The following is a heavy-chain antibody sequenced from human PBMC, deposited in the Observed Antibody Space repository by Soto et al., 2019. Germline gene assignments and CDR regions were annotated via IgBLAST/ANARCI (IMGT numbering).Heavy chain of an antibody. CDR3: ASLSRASWKGVGYMDV. CDR2: IYYSGST. J-gene: IGHJ6*03. D-gene: IGHD2-2*01. V-gene: IGHV4-39*01. CDR1: GGSISSSSYY. Sequence: SETLSLTCTVSGGSISSSSYYWGWIRQPPGKGLEWIGSIYYSGSTYYNPSLKSGVTISVDTSKNQFSLKLSSVTAADTAVYYCASLSRASWKGVGYMDVWGKGTTVTVSS.